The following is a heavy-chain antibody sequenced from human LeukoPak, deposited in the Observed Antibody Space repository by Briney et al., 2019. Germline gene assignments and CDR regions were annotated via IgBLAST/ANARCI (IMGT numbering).Heavy chain of an antibody. D-gene: IGHD6-13*01. CDR1: GFTFDDYG. Sequence: PGGSLRLSCAASGFTFDDYGMTWVRQAPGKGLDWVSNINWNGGSTTFADSVKGRFTISRDSPKNSLYLQINSLRAEDTALYYCARGPRSSSWYCYFDLWGRGTLVTVSS. CDR2: INWNGGST. V-gene: IGHV3-20*04. CDR3: ARGPRSSSWYCYFDL. J-gene: IGHJ2*01.